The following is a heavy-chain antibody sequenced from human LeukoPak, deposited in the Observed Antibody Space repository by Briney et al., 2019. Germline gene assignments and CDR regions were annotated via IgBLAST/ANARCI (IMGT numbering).Heavy chain of an antibody. CDR1: GGSISSGGYY. CDR2: IYYSGST. D-gene: IGHD6-6*01. V-gene: IGHV4-31*03. CDR3: ARYSSSLSFDY. Sequence: SETLSLTCTVSGGSISSGGYYWSWIRQHPGKGLEWIGYIYYSGSTCYNPSLKSRVTISVDTSKNQFSLKLSSVTAADTAVYYCARYSSSLSFDYWGQGNLVTVSS. J-gene: IGHJ4*02.